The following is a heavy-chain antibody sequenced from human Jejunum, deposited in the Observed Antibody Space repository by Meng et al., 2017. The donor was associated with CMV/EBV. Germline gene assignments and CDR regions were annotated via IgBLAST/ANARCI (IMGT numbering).Heavy chain of an antibody. D-gene: IGHD3-16*01. Sequence: CKASGYPFTSYAMNWVLPAPGQGLEWMGWINTHTGNPTYAQGFTGRFVFSLDTSVSTAYLQISSLEAEDTAVYYCAKKRDWGNYFFDYWGQGTLVTVSS. V-gene: IGHV7-4-1*02. J-gene: IGHJ4*02. CDR1: GYPFTSYA. CDR3: AKKRDWGNYFFDY. CDR2: INTHTGNP.